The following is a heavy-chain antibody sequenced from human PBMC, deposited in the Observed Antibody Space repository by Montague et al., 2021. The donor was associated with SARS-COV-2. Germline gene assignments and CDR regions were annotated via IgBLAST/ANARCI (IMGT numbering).Heavy chain of an antibody. J-gene: IGHJ4*02. CDR3: ARTHYDILAGYYIASDY. V-gene: IGHV2-70*01. CDR1: GFSLSTSGMC. D-gene: IGHD3-9*01. Sequence: PALVTPTQTLTLTCTFSGFSLSTSGMCVSWIRQPPGKALEWLAHIDWDDDKYYSTSLKTRLTISKDTSKIQVVLTMTNMDPVDTATYYCARTHYDILAGYYIASDYWGQGTLVTVSS. CDR2: IDWDDDK.